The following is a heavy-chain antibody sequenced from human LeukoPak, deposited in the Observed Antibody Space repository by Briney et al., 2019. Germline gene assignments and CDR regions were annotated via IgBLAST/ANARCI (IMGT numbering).Heavy chain of an antibody. J-gene: IGHJ4*02. Sequence: SETLSLTCTVSGGSISSYYWSWIRQPPGKGLEWIGYIYYSGSTNYNPSLKSRVTISVDTSKNQFSLKLSSVTAADTAVYYCARSSGIFFTGGDLIYWGQGPLVIVSS. CDR2: IYYSGST. CDR3: ARSSGIFFTGGDLIY. D-gene: IGHD3-10*01. V-gene: IGHV4-59*01. CDR1: GGSISSYY.